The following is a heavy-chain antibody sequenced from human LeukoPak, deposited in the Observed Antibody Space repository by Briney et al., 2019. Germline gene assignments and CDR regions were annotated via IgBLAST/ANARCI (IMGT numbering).Heavy chain of an antibody. Sequence: GGSLRLSCAASGFTFSSYGMHWVRQAPGKGLEWVAVISHDGSNKYYADSVKGRFTISRDNSKNTLYLQMNSLRAEDTAVYYCAEENYYDSSAYPDNRGQGTLVTVSS. CDR2: ISHDGSNK. V-gene: IGHV3-30*18. CDR3: AEENYYDSSAYPDN. J-gene: IGHJ4*02. CDR1: GFTFSSYG. D-gene: IGHD3-22*01.